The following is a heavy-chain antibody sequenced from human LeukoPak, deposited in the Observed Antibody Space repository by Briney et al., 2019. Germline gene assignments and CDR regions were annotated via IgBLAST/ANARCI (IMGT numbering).Heavy chain of an antibody. CDR3: ARVFPVARIDY. D-gene: IGHD6-19*01. CDR2: IYYSGST. V-gene: IGHV4-39*07. J-gene: IGHJ4*02. Sequence: SETLSLTCTVSGGSISSGSYYWGWIRQPPGKGLEWIGSIYYSGSTYYNPSLKSRVTISVDTSKNQFSLKLSSVTAADTAVYYCARVFPVARIDYWGQGTLVTVSS. CDR1: GGSISSGSYY.